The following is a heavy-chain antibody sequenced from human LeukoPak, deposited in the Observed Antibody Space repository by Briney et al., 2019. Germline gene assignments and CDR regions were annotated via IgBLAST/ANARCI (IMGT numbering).Heavy chain of an antibody. CDR1: GFTFSSYA. D-gene: IGHD2-2*01. J-gene: IGHJ6*03. V-gene: IGHV3-23*01. CDR2: ISGSGGST. CDR3: AKDGTVVPAAIYYYYMDV. Sequence: GGSLRLSCAASGFTFSSYAMSWVRQAPGKGLEWVSAISGSGGSTYYADSVKGRFTISRDNSKNTLYLQMNSLRAEDTAVYYCAKDGTVVPAAIYYYYMDVWGKGTTVIVSS.